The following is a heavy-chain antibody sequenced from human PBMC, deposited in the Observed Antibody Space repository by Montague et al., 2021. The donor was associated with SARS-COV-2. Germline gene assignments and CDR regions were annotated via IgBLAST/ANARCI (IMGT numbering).Heavy chain of an antibody. D-gene: IGHD3-9*01. Sequence: PALVKPTQTLTLTCTFSGFSLSTSGMRASWIRQPPGKALEWLARIDGDDDKFYSTSLKTRLTISKDTSKNQVVLTMTNMDPVDTATHYCARSYYDILTAYYTPFDYWGQGTLVTVSS. CDR2: IDGDDDK. V-gene: IGHV2-70*04. J-gene: IGHJ4*02. CDR1: GFSLSTSGMR. CDR3: ARSYYDILTAYYTPFDY.